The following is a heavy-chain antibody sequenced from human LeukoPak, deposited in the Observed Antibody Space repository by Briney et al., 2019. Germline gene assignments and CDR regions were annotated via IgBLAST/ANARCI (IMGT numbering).Heavy chain of an antibody. CDR3: ANYCSSSSCHIRRAFDI. J-gene: IGHJ3*02. Sequence: SETLSLTCTVSGGSISSSSYYWGWIRQPPGKGLEWIGSIYYSGSTYYNPSLKSRVTISVDTSKNQFSLKLSSVTAADTAVYYCANYCSSSSCHIRRAFDIWGQGTMVTVSS. CDR2: IYYSGST. D-gene: IGHD2-2*02. V-gene: IGHV4-39*01. CDR1: GGSISSSSYY.